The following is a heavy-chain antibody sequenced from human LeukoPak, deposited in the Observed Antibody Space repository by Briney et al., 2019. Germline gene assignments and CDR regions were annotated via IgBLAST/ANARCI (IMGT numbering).Heavy chain of an antibody. V-gene: IGHV3-23*01. J-gene: IGHJ4*02. D-gene: IGHD1/OR15-1a*01. Sequence: GGSLRLSCAASGFTFISYAMSWVRQAPGKELEWVSGISGRGGSTYYADSVKGRFTISRDNSKKTLYLQMNSLRAEDTAVYYCAKAGGDNWNTNFFDYWGQGTLVTVSS. CDR2: ISGRGGST. CDR3: AKAGGDNWNTNFFDY. CDR1: GFTFISYA.